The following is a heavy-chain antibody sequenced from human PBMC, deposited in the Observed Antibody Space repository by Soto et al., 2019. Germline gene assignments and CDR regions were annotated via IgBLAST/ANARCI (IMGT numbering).Heavy chain of an antibody. J-gene: IGHJ6*02. CDR2: IWYDGSNK. D-gene: IGHD4-4*01. V-gene: IGHV3-33*01. Sequence: QVQLVESGGGVVQPGRSLRLSCAASGFTFSSYGMHWVRQAPGKGLEWVAVIWYDGSNKYYADSVKGRFTISRDNSKNTLYLQMNSLRAEDTAVYYCARGGTTVRGAYYYGMDVWGQGTTVTVSS. CDR3: ARGGTTVRGAYYYGMDV. CDR1: GFTFSSYG.